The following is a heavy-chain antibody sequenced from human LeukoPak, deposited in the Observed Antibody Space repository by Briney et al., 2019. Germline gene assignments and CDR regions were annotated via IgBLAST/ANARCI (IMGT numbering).Heavy chain of an antibody. V-gene: IGHV3-23*01. D-gene: IGHD4/OR15-4a*01. CDR1: GFTFSSYA. J-gene: IGHJ4*02. Sequence: GGSLRLSCAASGFTFSSYAMSWVRQAPGKGLEWVSAISGSGGSTYYADSVKGRFTISRDDSKNTLYLQMNSLRAEDTAVYYCANQRVRLTFDYWGQGTLVTVSS. CDR3: ANQRVRLTFDY. CDR2: ISGSGGST.